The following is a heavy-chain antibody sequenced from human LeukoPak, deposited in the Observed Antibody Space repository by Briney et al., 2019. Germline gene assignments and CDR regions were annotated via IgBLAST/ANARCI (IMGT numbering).Heavy chain of an antibody. CDR1: AFTFSSFG. J-gene: IGHJ4*02. V-gene: IGHV3-33*01. CDR2: IWYDGSNQ. Sequence: GGSLRLSCVASAFTFSSFGMHWVRQAPGKGLEWVALIWYDGSNQSYADSVKGRFTISRDNSRNTLYLQVNSLRAEDTAVYYCARDGSFWRGYPYYFDYWGQGTLVTVSS. CDR3: ARDGSFWRGYPYYFDY. D-gene: IGHD3-3*01.